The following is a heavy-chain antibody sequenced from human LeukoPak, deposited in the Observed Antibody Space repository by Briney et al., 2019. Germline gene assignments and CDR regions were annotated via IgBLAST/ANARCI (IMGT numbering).Heavy chain of an antibody. CDR1: GFTFSSYG. J-gene: IGHJ4*02. CDR2: ISGSGGST. D-gene: IGHD1-26*01. V-gene: IGHV3-23*01. CDR3: AKSTFGSYYFRGPNFDY. Sequence: PGGSLRLSCAASGFTFSSYGMSWVRQAPGKGLEWVSAISGSGGSTYYADSVKGRFTISRDNSKNTLYLQMNSLRAEDTAVYYCAKSTFGSYYFRGPNFDYWGQGTLVTVSS.